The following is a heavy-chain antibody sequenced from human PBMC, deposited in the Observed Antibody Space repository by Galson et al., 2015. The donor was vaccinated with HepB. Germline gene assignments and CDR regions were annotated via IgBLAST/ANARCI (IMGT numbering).Heavy chain of an antibody. J-gene: IGHJ4*02. CDR2: VSISGSTI. CDR1: GFSFSDYY. D-gene: IGHD3-22*01. CDR3: ARVPANKVVVITPCFEY. Sequence: SLRLSCAASGFSFSDYYMSWIRQAPGKGLEWVSYVSISGSTIYYGDSVKGRFTVSRDNAENSLSLQMNNLRVEDTAIYYCARVPANKVVVITPCFEYWGQGALVTASS. V-gene: IGHV3-11*01.